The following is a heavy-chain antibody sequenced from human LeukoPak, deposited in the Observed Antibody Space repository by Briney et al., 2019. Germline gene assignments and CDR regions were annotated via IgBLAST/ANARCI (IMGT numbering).Heavy chain of an antibody. V-gene: IGHV3-7*01. Sequence: GGSLRLSCAASGFTFSNYWMSWVRQAPGKGLEWVANIKQGGSEKYYVDSVKGRFTISRDNAKNSLYLQMNSLRAEDTAVYYCARVADSSGYPSTDYFDYWGQGTLVTVSS. J-gene: IGHJ4*02. D-gene: IGHD3-22*01. CDR2: IKQGGSEK. CDR3: ARVADSSGYPSTDYFDY. CDR1: GFTFSNYW.